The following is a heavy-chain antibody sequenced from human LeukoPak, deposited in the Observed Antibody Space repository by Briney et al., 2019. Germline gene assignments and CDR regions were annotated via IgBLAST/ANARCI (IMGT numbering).Heavy chain of an antibody. CDR2: ISYDGSNK. Sequence: GGSLRLSCAASGFTFSDYAMHWVRQAPGKGLEWVAVISYDGSNKYYADSVKGRFTISRDNSKNTLYLQMNSLRAEDTAVYYCARDRVAAAGSFYFDYWGQGTLVTVSS. D-gene: IGHD6-13*01. CDR3: ARDRVAAAGSFYFDY. V-gene: IGHV3-30-3*01. CDR1: GFTFSDYA. J-gene: IGHJ4*02.